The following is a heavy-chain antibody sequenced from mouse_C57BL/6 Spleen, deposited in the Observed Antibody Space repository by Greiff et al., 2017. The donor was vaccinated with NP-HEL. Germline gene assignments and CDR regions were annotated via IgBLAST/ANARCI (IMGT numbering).Heavy chain of an antibody. D-gene: IGHD1-1*01. V-gene: IGHV5-9*01. J-gene: IGHJ1*03. Sequence: EVKLVESGGGLVKPGGSLKLSCAASGFTFSSYTMSWVRQTPEKRLAWVATISGGGGNTYYPDSVKGRFTISRDNAKNTLYLQMSSLRSEDTALYYWARQDYYGSSWYFDVWGTGTTVTVSS. CDR3: ARQDYYGSSWYFDV. CDR2: ISGGGGNT. CDR1: GFTFSSYT.